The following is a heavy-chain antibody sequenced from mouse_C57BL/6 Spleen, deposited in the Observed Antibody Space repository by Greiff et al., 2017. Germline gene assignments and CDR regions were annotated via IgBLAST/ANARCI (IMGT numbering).Heavy chain of an antibody. V-gene: IGHV1-18*01. CDR1: GYTFTDYN. CDR3: ARVDGNYGDPWFAY. Sequence: EVQLQQSGPELVKPGASVKIPSKASGYTFTDYNMDWVKQSHGKSLEWIGDINPNNGGTIYNQKFKGKATLTVDKSSSTAYMELRSLTSEDTAVYYCARVDGNYGDPWFAYWGQGTLVTVSA. CDR2: INPNNGGT. D-gene: IGHD2-1*01. J-gene: IGHJ3*01.